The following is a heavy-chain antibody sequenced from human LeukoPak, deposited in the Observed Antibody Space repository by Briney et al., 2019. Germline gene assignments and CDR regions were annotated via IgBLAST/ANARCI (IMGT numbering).Heavy chain of an antibody. CDR2: ISGGGDFT. CDR3: AKSVFDSSGDPYMDV. Sequence: PGGSLRLSCVASGFTFSRFEMNWVRQAPGKGLECVSAISGGGDFTKYADSVKGRFTISRDNSKSTLYLQMNSLRAEDTAVYYCAKSVFDSSGDPYMDVWGKGTTVTISS. CDR1: GFTFSRFE. D-gene: IGHD3-22*01. J-gene: IGHJ6*03. V-gene: IGHV3-23*01.